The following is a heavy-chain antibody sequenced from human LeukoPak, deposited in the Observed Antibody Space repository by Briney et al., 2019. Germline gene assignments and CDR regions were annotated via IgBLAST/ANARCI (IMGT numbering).Heavy chain of an antibody. V-gene: IGHV3-30*02. CDR3: AKDRAVAAPYYYYYMDV. D-gene: IGHD6-19*01. J-gene: IGHJ6*03. CDR1: GFTFSSYG. Sequence: QPGGSLRLSCAASGFTFSSYGMHWVRQAPGKGLEWVAFIRCDGSNKYYADSVKGRFTISRDNSKNTLYLQMNSLRAEDTAVYYCAKDRAVAAPYYYYYMDVWGKGTTVTVSS. CDR2: IRCDGSNK.